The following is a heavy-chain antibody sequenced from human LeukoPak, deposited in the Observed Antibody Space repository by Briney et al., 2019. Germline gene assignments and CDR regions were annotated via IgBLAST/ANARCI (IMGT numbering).Heavy chain of an antibody. J-gene: IGHJ3*02. V-gene: IGHV3-48*01. D-gene: IGHD3-10*01. CDR1: GFTFSSYS. Sequence: GGSLRLSCAASGFTFSSYSMNWVRQAPGKGLEWVSYISSSSSTIYYADSVKGRFTISRDNVKNSLYLQMNSLRAEDTAVYYCARDHGSGSYYAFDIWGQGTMVTVSS. CDR3: ARDHGSGSYYAFDI. CDR2: ISSSSSTI.